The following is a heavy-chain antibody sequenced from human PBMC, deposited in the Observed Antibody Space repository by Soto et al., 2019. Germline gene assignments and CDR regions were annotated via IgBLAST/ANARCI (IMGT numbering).Heavy chain of an antibody. Sequence: SETLSLTCTVSGGSISSYYWSWIRQPPGKGLEWIGYIYYSGSTNYNPSIKSRVTISVDTSKNQFSLKLSSVTAADTAVYYCARSRSGSWYYFDHWGQGTLVTVSS. V-gene: IGHV4-59*01. CDR2: IYYSGST. CDR1: GGSISSYY. J-gene: IGHJ4*02. CDR3: ARSRSGSWYYFDH. D-gene: IGHD6-13*01.